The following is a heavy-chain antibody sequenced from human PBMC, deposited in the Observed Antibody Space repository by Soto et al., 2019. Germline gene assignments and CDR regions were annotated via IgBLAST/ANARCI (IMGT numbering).Heavy chain of an antibody. Sequence: EVQLVESGGGLVKPGGSLRLSCAASGFTFSSYSMNWVRQAPGKGLEWVSSISSSSSCIYYADSVKGRFTISRDNAKNSLYRQMNGLRAEDTAVYYWAGPHLEWSIDYWGQGTLFTVAT. CDR1: GFTFSSYS. D-gene: IGHD3-3*01. CDR2: ISSSSSCI. CDR3: AGPHLEWSIDY. V-gene: IGHV3-21*01. J-gene: IGHJ4*02.